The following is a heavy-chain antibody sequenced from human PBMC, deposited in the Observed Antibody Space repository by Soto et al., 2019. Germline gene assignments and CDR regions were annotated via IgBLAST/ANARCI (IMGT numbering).Heavy chain of an antibody. Sequence: GGSLRLSCEASGFTFRSSWMSWVRQAPGKGLEWVSYIKPDGSETYYVDSVRGRFTISRDNAKNSLYLQMNSLRAEDTALYYCARDLSFGAFDIWGQGTMVTVSS. V-gene: IGHV3-7*01. CDR2: IKPDGSET. J-gene: IGHJ3*02. CDR1: GFTFRSSW. CDR3: ARDLSFGAFDI. D-gene: IGHD3-10*01.